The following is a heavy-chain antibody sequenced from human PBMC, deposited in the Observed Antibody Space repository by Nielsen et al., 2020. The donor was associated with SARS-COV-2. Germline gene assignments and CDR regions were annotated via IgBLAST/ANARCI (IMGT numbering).Heavy chain of an antibody. J-gene: IGHJ3*02. CDR1: GFPFSSFA. CDR3: AREDSWELLGTYDALDI. V-gene: IGHV3-30-3*01. D-gene: IGHD1-26*01. CDR2: ISFDGSDE. Sequence: GESLKISCAASGFPFSSFAMHWVRQAPGKGLEWVAVISFDGSDEYSADSVKGRFTISRDNAKNTLYLQMTSLRTEDTAVYYCAREDSWELLGTYDALDIWGQGTMVSVSS.